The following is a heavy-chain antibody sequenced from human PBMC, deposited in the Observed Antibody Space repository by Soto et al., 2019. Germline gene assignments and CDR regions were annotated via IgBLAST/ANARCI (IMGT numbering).Heavy chain of an antibody. V-gene: IGHV1-69*13. CDR1: GGTLSDYG. D-gene: IGHD4-17*01. CDR2: GIPIYSTS. J-gene: IGHJ6*02. Sequence: ALVKVSCKTSGGTLSDYGISWVRQAPGHGLEWMGGGIPIYSTSNYATKFPGRVTFTAEGSTAYMELSRLKSEDTAVYYCAKNSVTRARVDYYYGLDVWGQGTTVTVSS. CDR3: AKNSVTRARVDYYYGLDV.